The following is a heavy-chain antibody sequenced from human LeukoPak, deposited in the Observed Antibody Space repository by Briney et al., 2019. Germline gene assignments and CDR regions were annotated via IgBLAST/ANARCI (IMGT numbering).Heavy chain of an antibody. V-gene: IGHV4-59*01. Sequence: PSETLSLTCTVSGGSISSYYWSWIRQPPGKGLEWIGYIYYSGSTNYNPSLKSRVTISVDTSKNQFSLKLSSVTAADTAVYYCARGYYDSSTVLWYYYYMDVWGKGTTDTVSS. CDR3: ARGYYDSSTVLWYYYYMDV. CDR1: GGSISSYY. D-gene: IGHD3-22*01. J-gene: IGHJ6*03. CDR2: IYYSGST.